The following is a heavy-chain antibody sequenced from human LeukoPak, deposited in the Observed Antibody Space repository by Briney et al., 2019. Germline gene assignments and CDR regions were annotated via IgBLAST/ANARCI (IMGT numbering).Heavy chain of an antibody. Sequence: GGSLRLSCAASGFIFSSYGMHWGRQAPGKGLEWVSAIGGSGGITYSADSVKARFTISRHYPKKTLYQQMDSLRAEDTAVYYCAKDHYYDSSNYYYGRPNLFDYWGQGTLVTVSS. D-gene: IGHD3-22*01. CDR2: IGGSGGIT. CDR3: AKDHYYDSSNYYYGRPNLFDY. V-gene: IGHV3-23*01. CDR1: GFIFSSYG. J-gene: IGHJ4*02.